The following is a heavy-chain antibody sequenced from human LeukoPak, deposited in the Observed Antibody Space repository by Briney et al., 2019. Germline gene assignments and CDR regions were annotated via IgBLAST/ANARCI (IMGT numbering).Heavy chain of an antibody. J-gene: IGHJ6*02. CDR1: GGSFSGYC. Sequence: PSETLSLTCAVYGGSFSGYCWSWIRQPPGKGLEWIGEINHSGSTNYNPSLKSRVTISVDTSKNQFSLKLSSVTAADTAVYYCARMTTVVTTTYYYGMDVWGQGTTVTVSS. D-gene: IGHD4-23*01. V-gene: IGHV4-34*01. CDR3: ARMTTVVTTTYYYGMDV. CDR2: INHSGST.